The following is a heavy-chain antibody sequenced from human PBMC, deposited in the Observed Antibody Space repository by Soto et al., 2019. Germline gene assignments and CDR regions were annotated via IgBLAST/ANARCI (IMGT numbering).Heavy chain of an antibody. D-gene: IGHD6-13*01. CDR3: AASGIAAAGYYYGMDV. Sequence: ASVKVSCKASGYTFTSYDINWVRQAPGQGLEWMGWINPNSGGTNYAQKFQGWVTMTRDTSISTAYMELSRLRSDDTAVYYCAASGIAAAGYYYGMDVWGQGTTVTVSS. J-gene: IGHJ6*02. CDR2: INPNSGGT. CDR1: GYTFTSYD. V-gene: IGHV1-2*04.